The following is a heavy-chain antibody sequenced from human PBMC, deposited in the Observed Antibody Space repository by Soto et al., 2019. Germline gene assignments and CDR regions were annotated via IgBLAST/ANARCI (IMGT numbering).Heavy chain of an antibody. CDR1: GFTFSSYG. D-gene: IGHD4-4*01. CDR3: AKVGPVTRLAPPSYYYYGMDV. CDR2: ISYDRSNK. J-gene: IGHJ6*02. Sequence: GGSLRLSCAASGFTFSSYGMHWVRQAPGKGLEWVAVISYDRSNKYYADSVKGRFTISRDNSKNTLYLQMNSLRAGDTAVYYCAKVGPVTRLAPPSYYYYGMDVWGQGTTVTVSS. V-gene: IGHV3-30*18.